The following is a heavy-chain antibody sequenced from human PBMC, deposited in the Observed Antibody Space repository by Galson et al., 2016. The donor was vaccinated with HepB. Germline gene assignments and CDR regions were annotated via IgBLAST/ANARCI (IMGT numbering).Heavy chain of an antibody. CDR1: GXXFSXXX. J-gene: IGHJ1*01. CDR3: AKDPYAVVSRPEYFQH. V-gene: IGHV3-30*18. D-gene: IGHD2-2*01. Sequence: SLRLXCAASGXXFSXXXIHXXXQAXGKGLEWVAVISHDGNNKFYADSVKVRFPISRDHSKNTLFLQLNSLRAEETAVYYCAKDPYAVVSRPEYFQHWGQGTLVTVSS. CDR2: ISHDGNNK.